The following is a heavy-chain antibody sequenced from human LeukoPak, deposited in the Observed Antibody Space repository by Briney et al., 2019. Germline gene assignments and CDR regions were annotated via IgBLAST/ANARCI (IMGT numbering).Heavy chain of an antibody. Sequence: GGSLRLSCAASGFTFSTYGMHWVRQAPGKGLEWVAVIWYDGSNKYYADSVTGRFTISRDNSNNMLYLQMNSLRAEDTAVYYCARDHCGGDCSTPPLGFDDWGQGTLVTVSS. CDR1: GFTFSTYG. CDR2: IWYDGSNK. D-gene: IGHD2-21*02. CDR3: ARDHCGGDCSTPPLGFDD. V-gene: IGHV3-33*01. J-gene: IGHJ4*02.